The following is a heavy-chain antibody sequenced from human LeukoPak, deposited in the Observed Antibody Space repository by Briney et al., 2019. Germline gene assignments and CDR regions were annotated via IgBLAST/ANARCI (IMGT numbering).Heavy chain of an antibody. Sequence: GGSLRLSCAASGFTFSSYAMSWVRQAPGKGLEWVSYISSSGSNKYYADSVKGRFTISRDNAKNSLYLQMNSLRAEDTAVYYCARRPYIAVAGTVDYWGQGTLVTVSS. CDR3: ARRPYIAVAGTVDY. J-gene: IGHJ4*02. D-gene: IGHD6-19*01. CDR1: GFTFSSYA. CDR2: ISSSGSNK. V-gene: IGHV3-48*04.